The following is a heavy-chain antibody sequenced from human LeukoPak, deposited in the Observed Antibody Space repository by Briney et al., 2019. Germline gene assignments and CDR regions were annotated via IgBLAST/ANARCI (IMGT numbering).Heavy chain of an antibody. D-gene: IGHD3-10*01. CDR1: GGSFSGYY. CDR3: ARSAGDYYGSGRHDY. Sequence: SETLSLTCAVYGGSFSGYYSSWIRQPPGKGLEWIGEINHSGSTNYNPSLKSRVTISVDTSKNQFSLKLSSVTAADTAVYYCARSAGDYYGSGRHDYWGQGTLVTVSS. J-gene: IGHJ4*02. V-gene: IGHV4-34*01. CDR2: INHSGST.